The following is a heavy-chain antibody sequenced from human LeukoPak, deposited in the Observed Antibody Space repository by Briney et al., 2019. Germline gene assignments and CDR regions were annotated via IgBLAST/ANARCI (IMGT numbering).Heavy chain of an antibody. CDR2: INSDASTI. Sequence: PGGSLRLSCAASRFTVSSNYMSWVRQVPGEGLVWVSRINSDASTINYADSVKGRFTISRDNAKNTLYLQMNNLRAEDTAVYYCAREDCTIGAVCSSLLDHWGRGTLVTVSS. CDR1: RFTVSSNY. J-gene: IGHJ4*02. D-gene: IGHD2-8*01. V-gene: IGHV3-74*01. CDR3: AREDCTIGAVCSSLLDH.